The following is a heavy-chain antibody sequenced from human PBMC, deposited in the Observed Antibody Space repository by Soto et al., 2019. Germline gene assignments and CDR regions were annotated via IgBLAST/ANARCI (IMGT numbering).Heavy chain of an antibody. CDR1: GFTFSSYS. D-gene: IGHD3-22*01. V-gene: IGHV3-21*01. CDR3: ARVRLPYDSSGSPY. CDR2: IGSSSSYI. Sequence: EVQLVESGGGLVKPGGSLRLSCAASGFTFSSYSMNWVRQAPGKGLEWVSSIGSSSSYIYYADSVKGRFTISRDNAKNSLYLQMNILRAEDTAVYYCARVRLPYDSSGSPYWGQGTLVTVSS. J-gene: IGHJ4*02.